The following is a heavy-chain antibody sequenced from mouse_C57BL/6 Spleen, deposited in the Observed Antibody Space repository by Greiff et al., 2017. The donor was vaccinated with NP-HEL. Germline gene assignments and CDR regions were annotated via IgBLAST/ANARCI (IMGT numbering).Heavy chain of an antibody. CDR1: GFNIKDDY. J-gene: IGHJ2*01. CDR3: TATVVARDY. Sequence: EVQLQQSGAELVRPGASVKLSCTASGFNIKDDYMHWVKQRPEQGLEWIGWIDPANGNTEYASKFQGKATITADTSSNTAYLQLSSLTSEDTAVYYCTATVVARDYWGQGTTLTVSS. V-gene: IGHV14-4*01. D-gene: IGHD1-1*01. CDR2: IDPANGNT.